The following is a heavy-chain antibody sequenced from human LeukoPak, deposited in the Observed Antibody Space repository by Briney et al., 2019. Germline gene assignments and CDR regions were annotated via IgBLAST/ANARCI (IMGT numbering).Heavy chain of an antibody. D-gene: IGHD3-3*01. CDR1: GFTFSSYV. J-gene: IGHJ4*02. CDR3: AKDVTILDY. CDR2: ISHDGSSK. Sequence: GGSLRLSCAASGFTFSSYVMHWVRQAPGEGLECVAFISHDGSSKYFADSVKGRFTISRDNSKNTLYLQMNSLRAEDTAVYYCAKDVTILDYWGQGTLVTVSS. V-gene: IGHV3-30-3*01.